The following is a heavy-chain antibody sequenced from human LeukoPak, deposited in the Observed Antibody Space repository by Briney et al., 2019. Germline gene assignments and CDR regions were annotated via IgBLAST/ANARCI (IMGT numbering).Heavy chain of an antibody. V-gene: IGHV3-20*04. Sequence: TGGSLRLSCAASGFTFDDYAMNWVRHVPGRGLEWVSGINWNGRITEYADSVKDRFTISRQNTKNSLYLYMNNLGGEDTALYFCARGSVQLWLRDTYYYMDVWGKGTTVTASS. J-gene: IGHJ6*03. CDR2: INWNGRIT. CDR3: ARGSVQLWLRDTYYYMDV. CDR1: GFTFDDYA. D-gene: IGHD5-18*01.